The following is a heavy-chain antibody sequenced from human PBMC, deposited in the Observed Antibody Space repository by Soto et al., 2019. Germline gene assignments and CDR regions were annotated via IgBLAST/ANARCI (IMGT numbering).Heavy chain of an antibody. Sequence: GGSLRLSCAASGFTFSDYYMSWIRQAPGKGLEWVSYISSSSSYTNYADSVKGRFTISRDNAKNSLYLQMNSLRAEDTAVYYCARKYSSSLVDYWGQGTLVTVSS. CDR3: ARKYSSSLVDY. D-gene: IGHD6-6*01. V-gene: IGHV3-11*06. CDR1: GFTFSDYY. CDR2: ISSSSSYT. J-gene: IGHJ4*02.